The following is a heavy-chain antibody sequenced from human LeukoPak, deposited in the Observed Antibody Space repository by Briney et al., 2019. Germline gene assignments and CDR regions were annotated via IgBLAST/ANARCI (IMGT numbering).Heavy chain of an antibody. CDR3: ARRTWHLNFDY. Sequence: PSETLSLTCTVSGGSISSSSYYWGWIRQPPGKGLEWIGSIYYSGSTYYNPSLKSRVTISVDTSKNQFSLKLSSVTAADTAVYYCARRTWHLNFDYWGQGSLVTVSS. CDR1: GGSISSSSYY. CDR2: IYYSGST. J-gene: IGHJ4*02. D-gene: IGHD5-12*01. V-gene: IGHV4-39*01.